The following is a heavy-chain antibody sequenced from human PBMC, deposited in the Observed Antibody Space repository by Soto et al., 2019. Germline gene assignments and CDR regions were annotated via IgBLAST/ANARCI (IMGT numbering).Heavy chain of an antibody. V-gene: IGHV1-46*01. J-gene: IGHJ4*02. CDR2: INPSGGST. CDR3: ARNYDYGGNDY. CDR1: GYTFTSYH. D-gene: IGHD4-17*01. Sequence: QVQLVQSGAEVKTPGASVRVSCKASGYTFTSYHMYWVRQAPGQGLEWMGIINPSGGSTSYAQKLQGRVTMTRDTSTSTVYMELSSLRSEDTAVYYCARNYDYGGNDYWGQGTLVTVSS.